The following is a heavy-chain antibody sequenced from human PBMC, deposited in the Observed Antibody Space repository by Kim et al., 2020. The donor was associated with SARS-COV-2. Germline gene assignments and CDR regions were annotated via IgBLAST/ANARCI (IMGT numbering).Heavy chain of an antibody. J-gene: IGHJ4*02. V-gene: IGHV4-61*01. CDR2: IFSSGAT. Sequence: SETLSLTCTVSGGAVSSGRYYWSWIRQPPGKGLEWIGYIFSSGATNYNPSLSHRVTISMDTSRNQFSLKLFSVTAADTAVFYCVRVPDGTYWEDYWGPGTLVTVSS. D-gene: IGHD1-26*01. CDR1: GGAVSSGRYY. CDR3: VRVPDGTYWEDY.